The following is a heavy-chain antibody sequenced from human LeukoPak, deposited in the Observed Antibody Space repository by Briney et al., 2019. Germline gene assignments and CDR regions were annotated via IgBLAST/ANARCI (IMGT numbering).Heavy chain of an antibody. Sequence: GGSLRLSCTASGFTFGDYAMSWFRQAPGKGLEWVGFIRSKAYGGTTEYAASVKGRFTISRDDSKSIAYLQMNSLKTEDTAVYYCTRNIAAAGRGYIQHWGQGTLVTVSS. CDR2: IRSKAYGGTT. J-gene: IGHJ1*01. V-gene: IGHV3-49*03. CDR1: GFTFGDYA. CDR3: TRNIAAAGRGYIQH. D-gene: IGHD6-13*01.